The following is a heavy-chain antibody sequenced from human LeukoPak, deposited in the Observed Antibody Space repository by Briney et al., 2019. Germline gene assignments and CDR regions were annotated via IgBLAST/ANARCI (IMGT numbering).Heavy chain of an antibody. CDR3: ARGAWSGTYYFDD. Sequence: ASVKVSCKASGGTFSNYAISWVRQAPGQGLEWMGRIIPILGTANHAQKFQGRVTITADKPTTTAYMELRSLRSEDTAVYYCARGAWSGTYYFDDWGQGTLVTVSS. V-gene: IGHV1-69*04. J-gene: IGHJ4*02. CDR1: GGTFSNYA. CDR2: IIPILGTA. D-gene: IGHD3-3*01.